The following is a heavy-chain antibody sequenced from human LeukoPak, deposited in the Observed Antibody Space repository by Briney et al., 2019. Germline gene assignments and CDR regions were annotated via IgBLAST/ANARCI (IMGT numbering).Heavy chain of an antibody. CDR1: GGSTSGSY. CDR2: IHYTGIT. Sequence: SETLSLTCSASGGSTSGSYWSWIRQSPGKGLQWIGYIHYTGITNYNPSLKSRVTISIDTPKNEVSLRVTSVTAAGTAVYYCARTGYGRDYYGMDVWGQGTTVTVSS. V-gene: IGHV4-59*01. D-gene: IGHD1-26*01. J-gene: IGHJ6*02. CDR3: ARTGYGRDYYGMDV.